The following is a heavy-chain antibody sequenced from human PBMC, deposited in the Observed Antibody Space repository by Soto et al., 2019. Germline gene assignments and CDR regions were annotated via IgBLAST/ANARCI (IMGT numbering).Heavy chain of an antibody. CDR1: GFTYDDHG. CDR2: ISWNGGII. J-gene: IGHJ4*02. Sequence: EVQLVESGGGLVQPGRSLRLSCAASGFTYDDHGMHWVRQAPGKGLEWVSGISWNGGIIGYVDSVKGRFTISRDNAKKSLYLQMNSLRVEDTALYYCAKDMSSGWPKYVDYWGQGTLVTVSS. D-gene: IGHD6-19*01. CDR3: AKDMSSGWPKYVDY. V-gene: IGHV3-9*01.